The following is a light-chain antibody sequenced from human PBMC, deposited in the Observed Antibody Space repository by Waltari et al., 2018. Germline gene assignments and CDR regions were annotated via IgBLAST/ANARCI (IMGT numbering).Light chain of an antibody. CDR2: YDN. Sequence: QSVLTQPPSVSEAPRQWVTISCSGSNSNLGNTAVNWYTKLPGKAPKLLIHYDNLLSPGVSDRFSGSKSDTSASLAISGLQSEDEADYYCEAWDDTLNGVVFGGGTKLTVL. V-gene: IGLV1-36*01. CDR1: NSNLGNTA. J-gene: IGLJ3*02. CDR3: EAWDDTLNGVV.